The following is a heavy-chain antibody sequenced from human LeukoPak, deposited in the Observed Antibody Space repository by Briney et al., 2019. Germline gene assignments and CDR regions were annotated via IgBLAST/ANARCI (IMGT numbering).Heavy chain of an antibody. D-gene: IGHD3-3*01. J-gene: IGHJ5*02. V-gene: IGHV2-5*01. CDR1: GFSLSTSGVG. CDR2: IYWNDDK. Sequence: ESGPTLVKPTQTLTLTCTFSGFSLSTSGVGVGWIRQPPGKALEWLALIYWNDDKRYSPSLKSRLTITKDTSKNQVVLTMTNMDPVDTATYYCTHSTPIFGVRVWFDPWGQGTLVTVSS. CDR3: THSTPIFGVRVWFDP.